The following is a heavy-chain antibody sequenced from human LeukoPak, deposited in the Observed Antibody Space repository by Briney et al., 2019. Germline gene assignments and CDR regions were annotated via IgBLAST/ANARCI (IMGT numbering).Heavy chain of an antibody. CDR3: ARGWGVTFGGVIATPFDC. V-gene: IGHV1-69*04. CDR1: GGTFSSYA. Sequence: SVKVSCKASGGTFSSYAISWVRQAPGQGLEWMGKIIPILGIANYAQKFQGRVTITADKSTSTAYMELSSLRSEDTAVYYCARGWGVTFGGVIATPFDCWGQGTLVTVSS. J-gene: IGHJ4*02. CDR2: IIPILGIA. D-gene: IGHD3-16*02.